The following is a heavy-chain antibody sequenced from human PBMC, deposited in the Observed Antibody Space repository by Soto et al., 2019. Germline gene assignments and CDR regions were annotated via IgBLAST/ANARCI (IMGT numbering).Heavy chain of an antibody. CDR1: GYTFTSYD. J-gene: IGHJ4*02. CDR2: MNPNSGNT. D-gene: IGHD6-6*01. V-gene: IGHV1-8*01. Sequence: GASVKVSCKASGYTFTSYDINWVRQATGQGLEWMGWMNPNSGNTGYAQKFQGRVTMTRNTSISTAYMELSSLRSEDTAVYYCARVVSSSSAFDYWGQGALVNVSS. CDR3: ARVVSSSSAFDY.